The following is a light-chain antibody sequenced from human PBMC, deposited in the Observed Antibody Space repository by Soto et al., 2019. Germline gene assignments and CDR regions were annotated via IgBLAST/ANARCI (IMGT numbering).Light chain of an antibody. J-gene: IGLJ2*01. CDR3: AAWDDSLNGVV. Sequence: QSVLTQPPSASGTPGPRVTISCSGSSSNIGSNTVNWYQQLPGTAPKLLIYSNDQRPSGVPDRFSASKSGTSASLAISGLQSEDEADYYCAAWDDSLNGVVFGGGTKLTVL. CDR2: SND. V-gene: IGLV1-44*01. CDR1: SSNIGSNT.